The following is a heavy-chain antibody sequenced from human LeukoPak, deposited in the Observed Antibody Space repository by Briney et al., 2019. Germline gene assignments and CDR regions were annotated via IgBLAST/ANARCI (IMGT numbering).Heavy chain of an antibody. J-gene: IGHJ1*01. CDR2: IRNDDGSNK. CDR1: GFTFSNYG. CDR3: AKDEAQYFQH. Sequence: GGSLRLSCAASGFTFSNYGMHWVRQAPGKGLEWVAFIRNDDGSNKYYADSVKGRFTISRDNSKNTVHLQMNSLRVEDTAVYYCAKDEAQYFQHWGQGTLVTVSA. V-gene: IGHV3-30*02.